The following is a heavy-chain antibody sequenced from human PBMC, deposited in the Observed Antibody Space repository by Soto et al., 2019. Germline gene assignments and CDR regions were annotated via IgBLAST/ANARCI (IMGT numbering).Heavy chain of an antibody. CDR1: GDSVSSNSAA. J-gene: IGHJ6*02. CDR3: ARDLTYSGGYSGYGAIYYYYGMDV. V-gene: IGHV6-1*01. Sequence: PSQTLSLTCAISGDSVSSNSAAWNWIRQSPSRGLEWLGRTYYRSKWYNDYAVSVKSRITINPDTSKNQFSLQLNSVTPEDTAVYYCARDLTYSGGYSGYGAIYYYYGMDVWGQGTTVTVSS. D-gene: IGHD5-12*01. CDR2: TYYRSKWYN.